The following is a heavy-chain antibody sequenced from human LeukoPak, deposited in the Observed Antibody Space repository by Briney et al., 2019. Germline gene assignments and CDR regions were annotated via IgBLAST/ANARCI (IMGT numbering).Heavy chain of an antibody. V-gene: IGHV4-39*01. Sequence: SETLSLTCTVSGVSISSSSYYWGWIRQPPGKGLEWIGSIYYSGSTYYNPSLKSRVTISVDTSKNQFSLELSSVTAADTAVYYCARRYIVAGTTYWGQGTLVTVSS. CDR3: ARRYIVAGTTY. D-gene: IGHD5-12*01. CDR2: IYYSGST. CDR1: GVSISSSSYY. J-gene: IGHJ4*02.